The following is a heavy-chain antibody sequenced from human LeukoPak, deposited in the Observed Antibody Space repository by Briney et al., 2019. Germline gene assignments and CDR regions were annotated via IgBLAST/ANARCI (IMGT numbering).Heavy chain of an antibody. J-gene: IGHJ4*02. Sequence: SVKVSCKASGGTFSSYAISWVRQAPGQGLEWMGRIISILGIANYAQKFQGRVTITADKSTSTAYMELSSLRSEDTAVYYCAVGADYFDYWGQGTLVTVSS. D-gene: IGHD1-26*01. CDR1: GGTFSSYA. V-gene: IGHV1-69*04. CDR3: AVGADYFDY. CDR2: IISILGIA.